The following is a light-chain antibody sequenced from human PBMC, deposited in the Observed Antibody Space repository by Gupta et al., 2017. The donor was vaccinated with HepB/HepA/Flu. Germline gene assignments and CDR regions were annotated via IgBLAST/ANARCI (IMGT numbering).Light chain of an antibody. J-gene: IGKJ2*01. CDR2: HAS. CDR3: QQYDQWPPYT. Sequence: VMTQSPATLSASPGQRVTLSCRASQGIGNSLAWYQKKPGQAPRLLIYHASTRATGIPARFSGGGSGTDFALTISSLQSEDFAEYYCQQYDQWPPYTFGQGTKLETK. V-gene: IGKV3-15*01. CDR1: QGIGNS.